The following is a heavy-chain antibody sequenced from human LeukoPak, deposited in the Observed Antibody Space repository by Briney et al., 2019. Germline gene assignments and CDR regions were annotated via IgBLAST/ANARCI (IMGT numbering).Heavy chain of an antibody. D-gene: IGHD5-24*01. CDR2: VSGSGGST. CDR3: AKMAASSHHGYFQH. V-gene: IGHV3-23*01. J-gene: IGHJ1*01. CDR1: GFTFSNYA. Sequence: GGSLRLSCAASGFTFSNYAMNWVRQAPGKGLEWVSGVSGSGGSTYYADSVKGRFTISRGNSKNTLYLQMNSLRAEDTAVYYCAKMAASSHHGYFQHWGQGTLVTVSS.